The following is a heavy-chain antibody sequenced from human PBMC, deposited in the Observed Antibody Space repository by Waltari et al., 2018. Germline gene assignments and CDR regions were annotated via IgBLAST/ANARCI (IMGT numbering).Heavy chain of an antibody. D-gene: IGHD2-15*01. CDR3: ARDRSRYCSGGSCYIIDY. V-gene: IGHV3-48*04. CDR2: ISSSSSTI. J-gene: IGHJ4*02. Sequence: EVQLVESGGGLVQPGGSLRLSCAASGFTFSSYSMNWVRQAPGKGLEWVSYISSSSSTIYYADSVKGRFTISRDNAKNSLYLQMNSLRAEDTAVYYCARDRSRYCSGGSCYIIDYWGQGTLVTVSS. CDR1: GFTFSSYS.